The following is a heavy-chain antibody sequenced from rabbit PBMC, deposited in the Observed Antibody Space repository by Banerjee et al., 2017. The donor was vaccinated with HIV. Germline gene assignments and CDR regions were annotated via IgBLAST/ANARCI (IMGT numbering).Heavy chain of an antibody. CDR1: GFSFSNKYV. CDR3: ARDRGVMPAFKL. CDR2: SNTDNGNR. J-gene: IGHJ4*01. V-gene: IGHV1S45*01. Sequence: QEQLEESGGGLVQPEGSLTLTCTASGFSFSNKYVMCWVRQAPGKGLEWIACSNTDNGNRYYASWAKGRFTISKTSSTTVTLQMTSLTAADTATYFCARDRGVMPAFKLWGQGTLVTVS.